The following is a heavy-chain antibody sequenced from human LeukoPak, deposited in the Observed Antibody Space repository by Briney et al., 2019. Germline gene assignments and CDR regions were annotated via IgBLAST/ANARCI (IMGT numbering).Heavy chain of an antibody. Sequence: GGSLRLSCAASGFTVSSNYMSWVRQAPGKGLEWVSVIYTGGSTYYADSVKGRFTISRDNSKNTLYLQMNSLRAEDTAVYYCAELGITMIGGVWGKGTTVTISS. J-gene: IGHJ6*04. V-gene: IGHV3-53*01. CDR1: GFTVSSNY. CDR3: AELGITMIGGV. D-gene: IGHD3-10*02. CDR2: IYTGGST.